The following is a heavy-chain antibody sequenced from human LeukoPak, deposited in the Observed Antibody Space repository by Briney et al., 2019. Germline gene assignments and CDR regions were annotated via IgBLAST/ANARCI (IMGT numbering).Heavy chain of an antibody. Sequence: ASVKVSCKTFGHSFTHHGFSWVRQAPGQGLEWMGWISGYNGDTHYAQNFQGRVTLTSDTSTSTVYMELRSLRSDDTAVYYCARDPTNTSGRYAYFDYWGQGALVTVSP. CDR2: ISGYNGDT. D-gene: IGHD6-19*01. V-gene: IGHV1-18*01. J-gene: IGHJ4*02. CDR3: ARDPTNTSGRYAYFDY. CDR1: GHSFTHHG.